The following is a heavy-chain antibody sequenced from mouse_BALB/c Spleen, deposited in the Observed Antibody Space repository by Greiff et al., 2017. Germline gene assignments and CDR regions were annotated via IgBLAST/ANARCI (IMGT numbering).Heavy chain of an antibody. CDR2: ISSGGST. J-gene: IGHJ3*01. CDR1: GFTFSSYA. V-gene: IGHV5-6-5*01. CDR3: ARGGGYDYDFPY. Sequence: EVQVVESGGGLVKPGGSLKLSCAASGFTFSSYAMSWVRQTPEKRLEWVASISSGGSTYYPDSVKGRFTISRDNARNILYLQMSSLRSEDTAMYYCARGGGYDYDFPYWGQGTLVTVSA. D-gene: IGHD2-4*01.